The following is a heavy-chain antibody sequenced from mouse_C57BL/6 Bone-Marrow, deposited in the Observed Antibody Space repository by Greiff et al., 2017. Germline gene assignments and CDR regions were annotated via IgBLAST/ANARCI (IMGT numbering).Heavy chain of an antibody. V-gene: IGHV1-26*01. CDR3: ARKGQLRLAGAMDY. CDR1: GYTFTDYY. Sequence: EVQLQQSGPELVKPGASVKISCKASGYTFTDYYMNWVKQSHGKSLEWIGDINPNNGGTSYNQKFKGKATLTVDKSSSTAYMELRSLTSEDSAVYYCARKGQLRLAGAMDYWGQGTSVTVSS. D-gene: IGHD3-2*02. J-gene: IGHJ4*01. CDR2: INPNNGGT.